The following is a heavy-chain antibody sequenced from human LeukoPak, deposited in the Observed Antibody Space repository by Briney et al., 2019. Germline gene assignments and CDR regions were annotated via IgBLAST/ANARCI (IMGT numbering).Heavy chain of an antibody. J-gene: IGHJ6*02. CDR3: ARLGYYDILTGYYKSAYYYYGMDV. D-gene: IGHD3-9*01. CDR1: GYSFTSYW. Sequence: GESLKISCKGSGYSFTSYWISWVRQMPGKGLEWMGRIDPSDSYTNYSPSFQGHVTISADKSISTAYLQWSSLKASDTAMYYCARLGYYDILTGYYKSAYYYYGMDVWGQRTTVTVSS. CDR2: IDPSDSYT. V-gene: IGHV5-10-1*01.